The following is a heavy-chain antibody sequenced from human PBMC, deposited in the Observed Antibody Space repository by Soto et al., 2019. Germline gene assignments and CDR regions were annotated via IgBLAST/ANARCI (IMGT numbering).Heavy chain of an antibody. CDR1: GGSISSGGYY. CDR2: IYYSGST. D-gene: IGHD3-10*01. CDR3: ARDLRGPWLWFGETLLDV. J-gene: IGHJ6*02. V-gene: IGHV4-31*03. Sequence: SETLSLTCTVSGGSISSGGYYWSWIRQHPGEGLEWIGYIYYSGSTYYNPSLKSRVTISVDTSKNQFSLKLSSVTAADTAVYYCARDLRGPWLWFGETLLDVWGQGTTVTVSS.